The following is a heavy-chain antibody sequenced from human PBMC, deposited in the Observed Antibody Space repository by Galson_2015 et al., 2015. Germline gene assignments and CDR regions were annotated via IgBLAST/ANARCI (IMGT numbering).Heavy chain of an antibody. CDR3: ARARSVDHGSWLNYFDY. D-gene: IGHD6-13*01. CDR2: INPNSGGT. CDR1: GYTFTGYY. Sequence: SVKVSCKASGYTFTGYYMHWVRQAPGQGLEWMGWINPNSGGTNYAQKFQGWVTMTRDTSISTAYMELSRLRSDDTAVYYCARARSVDHGSWLNYFDYWGQGSLVTVSS. J-gene: IGHJ4*02. V-gene: IGHV1-2*04.